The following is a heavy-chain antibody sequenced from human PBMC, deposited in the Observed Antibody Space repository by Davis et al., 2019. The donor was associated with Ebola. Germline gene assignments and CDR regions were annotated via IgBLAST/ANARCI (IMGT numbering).Heavy chain of an antibody. Sequence: GGSLRLSCTASGFNFGEYALTWVRQTPRKGLEWVGFIRSKAYGGTTEYAASVKGRFTISRDDSKSIACLQMNSLKTEDTAVYYCTRELGGKADYWGQGSLVTVSS. CDR1: GFNFGEYA. J-gene: IGHJ4*02. V-gene: IGHV3-49*04. D-gene: IGHD1-7*01. CDR2: IRSKAYGGTT. CDR3: TRELGGKADY.